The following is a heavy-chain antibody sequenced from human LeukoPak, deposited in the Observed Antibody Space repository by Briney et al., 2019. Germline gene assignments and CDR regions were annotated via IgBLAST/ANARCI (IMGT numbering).Heavy chain of an antibody. CDR1: GFTFTNHW. D-gene: IGHD3-10*01. V-gene: IGHV3-7*01. CDR2: IREDGGHT. J-gene: IGHJ4*02. Sequence: PGGSLRLSCVTSGFTFTNHWMSCVRQAPGKGLEWVANIREDGGHTNYVDSVKGRFTISRDNAKNSLYLQMNSLRAEDTAVYYCARQAETSLTYYYGSGSYSSFDYWGQGTLVTVSS. CDR3: ARQAETSLTYYYGSGSYSSFDY.